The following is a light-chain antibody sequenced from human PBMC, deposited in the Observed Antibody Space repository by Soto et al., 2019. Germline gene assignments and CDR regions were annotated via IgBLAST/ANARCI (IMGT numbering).Light chain of an antibody. Sequence: DIQMTQSPSTLSASVGDRVTITCRASQSVGGWLAWYQQKSGKAPKLLIYDASNLESGAPSRFSGSGSGTEFTLTISSLQPADFATYYCQHYRSYPWTFGQGTKVDIK. J-gene: IGKJ1*01. V-gene: IGKV1-5*01. CDR2: DAS. CDR1: QSVGGW. CDR3: QHYRSYPWT.